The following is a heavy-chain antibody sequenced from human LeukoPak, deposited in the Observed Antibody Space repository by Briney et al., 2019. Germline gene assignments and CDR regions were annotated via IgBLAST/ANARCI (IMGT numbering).Heavy chain of an antibody. CDR3: ARVVQDGYNTYHYYYYYMDV. CDR1: GGSISSYY. Sequence: SETLSLTCTVSGGSISSYYWSWIRQPPGKGLEWIGYIYYSGSTNYNPSLKSRISISVDTSKNQFSLKLSSVTAADTAVYYCARVVQDGYNTYHYYYYYMDVWGKGTTVTISS. D-gene: IGHD5-24*01. J-gene: IGHJ6*03. V-gene: IGHV4-59*12. CDR2: IYYSGST.